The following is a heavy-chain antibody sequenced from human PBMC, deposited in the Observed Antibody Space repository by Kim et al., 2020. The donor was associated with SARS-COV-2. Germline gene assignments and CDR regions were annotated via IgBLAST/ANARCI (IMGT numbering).Heavy chain of an antibody. CDR3: AREDIVVVPAIDS. V-gene: IGHV3-33*01. J-gene: IGHJ5*01. Sequence: GGSLRLSCAASGFTFSSYGMHWFRQAPGKGLEWVAVICYYGSNKYYADPVKGRFTISRDNSKNTLYLQMNSLRAEDTAVYYCAREDIVVVPAIDSWG. CDR1: GFTFSSYG. CDR2: ICYYGSNK. D-gene: IGHD2-2*01.